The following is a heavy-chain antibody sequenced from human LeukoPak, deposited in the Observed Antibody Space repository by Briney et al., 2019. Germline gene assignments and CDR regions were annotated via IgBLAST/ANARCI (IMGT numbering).Heavy chain of an antibody. D-gene: IGHD3-3*01. V-gene: IGHV1-8*01. CDR3: ARGREETTYYVFGIGYPKPWSAP. CDR2: MNPNSGNT. Sequence: ASVKVSCKASGYTFTSYDINWVRQATGQGLEWMGWMNPNSGNTGYAQKFQGRVTMTRTTSISTAYMELSSLRSEDTAVYYCARGREETTYYVFGIGYPKPWSAPWGQGTLVTVSP. J-gene: IGHJ5*02. CDR1: GYTFTSYD.